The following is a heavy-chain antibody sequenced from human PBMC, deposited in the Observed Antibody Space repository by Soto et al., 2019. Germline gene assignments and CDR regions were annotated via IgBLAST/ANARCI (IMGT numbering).Heavy chain of an antibody. V-gene: IGHV4-34*01. CDR3: VGGRGRLVGFDY. J-gene: IGHJ4*02. CDR1: ADSFSNYY. Sequence: QVQLQQWGAGLLKPSETLSLTCGVNADSFSNYYWIWIRQPPGKGLEWIGEIDHSGNTNYSPSLKSRFTMSVDTSKTQFSLRLTSVTAADTAVYYCVGGRGRLVGFDYWGQGTLVTVSS. D-gene: IGHD1-26*01. CDR2: IDHSGNT.